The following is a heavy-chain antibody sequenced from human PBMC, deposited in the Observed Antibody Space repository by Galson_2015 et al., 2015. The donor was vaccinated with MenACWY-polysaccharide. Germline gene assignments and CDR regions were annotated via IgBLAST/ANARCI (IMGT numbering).Heavy chain of an antibody. CDR3: AREDCSGGSCYPES. V-gene: IGHV1-18*01. Sequence: SVKVSCKASGYTFTSYGISWVRQAPGQGLEWMGWISAYNGNTNYAQKLQGRVTMTTDTSTSTAYMELRSLRSDDTAVYYCAREDCSGGSCYPESWGQGTLVTVSS. D-gene: IGHD2-15*01. CDR2: ISAYNGNT. J-gene: IGHJ4*02. CDR1: GYTFTSYG.